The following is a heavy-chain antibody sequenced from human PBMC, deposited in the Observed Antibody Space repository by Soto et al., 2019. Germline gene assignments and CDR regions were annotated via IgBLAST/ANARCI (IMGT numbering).Heavy chain of an antibody. CDR1: GGSISSYY. CDR2: IYYSGST. V-gene: IGHV4-59*01. D-gene: IGHD1-26*01. J-gene: IGHJ6*02. CDR3: ARERRGPTYYYYYYGMDV. Sequence: SETLSLTCTVSGGSISSYYWSWIRQPPGKGLEWIGYIYYSGSTNYNPSLKSRVTISVDTSKNQFSLKLSSVTAADTAVYYCARERRGPTYYYYYYGMDVWGQGTTVTSP.